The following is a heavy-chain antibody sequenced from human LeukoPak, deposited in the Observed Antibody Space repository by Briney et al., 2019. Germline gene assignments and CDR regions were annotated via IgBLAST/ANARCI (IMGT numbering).Heavy chain of an antibody. V-gene: IGHV3-30*02. CDR1: GFTFSSYD. CDR3: ARDLEYCSSTSCYSFPNNAFDI. CDR2: IRYDGSNK. D-gene: IGHD2-2*01. J-gene: IGHJ3*02. Sequence: GGSLRLSCAASGFTFSSYDMHWVRQAPGKGLEWVAFIRYDGSNKYYADSVKGRFTISRDNAKNSLYLQMNSLRAEDTAVYYCARDLEYCSSTSCYSFPNNAFDIWGQGTMVTVSS.